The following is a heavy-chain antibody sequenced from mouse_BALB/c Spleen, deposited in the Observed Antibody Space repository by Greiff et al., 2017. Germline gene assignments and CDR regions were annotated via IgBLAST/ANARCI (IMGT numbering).Heavy chain of an antibody. D-gene: IGHD2-3*01. V-gene: IGHV6-6*02. J-gene: IGHJ4*01. CDR3: TQSLSDGYPWAMDY. CDR2: IRLKSNNYAT. Sequence: EVKLVESGGGLVQPGGSMKLSCVASGFTFSNYWMNWVRQSPEKGLEWVAEIRLKSNNYATHYAESVKGRFTISRDDSKSSVYLQMNNLRAEDTGIYYCTQSLSDGYPWAMDYWGQGTSVTGSS. CDR1: GFTFSNYW.